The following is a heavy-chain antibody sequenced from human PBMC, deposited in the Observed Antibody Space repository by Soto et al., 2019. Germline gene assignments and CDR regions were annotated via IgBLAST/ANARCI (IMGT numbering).Heavy chain of an antibody. CDR3: ARDRGSGSYYNAKRGLDYYGMDV. CDR1: CYTFTSYG. D-gene: IGHD3-10*01. V-gene: IGHV1-69*06. CDR2: IIPIFGTA. J-gene: IGHJ6*02. Sequence: SVKVSCSASCYTFTSYGISWVRQPPVQGREWMGGIIPIFGTANYAQKFQGRVTITADKSTSTAYMELSSLRSEDTAVYYCARDRGSGSYYNAKRGLDYYGMDVWGQGTTVTVSS.